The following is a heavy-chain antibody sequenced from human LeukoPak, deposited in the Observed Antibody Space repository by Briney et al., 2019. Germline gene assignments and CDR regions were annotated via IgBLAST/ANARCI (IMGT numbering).Heavy chain of an antibody. Sequence: ASVKVSCKASGYTFTSYGISWVRQAPGQGLEWMGWISAYNGNTNYAQKLQGRVTMTTDTSTSTAYMELRSLRSDDTAVYYCARVGRSPYYYYYMDVWGKGTTVTVSS. V-gene: IGHV1-18*01. CDR2: ISAYNGNT. D-gene: IGHD2-15*01. CDR3: ARVGRSPYYYYYMDV. CDR1: GYTFTSYG. J-gene: IGHJ6*03.